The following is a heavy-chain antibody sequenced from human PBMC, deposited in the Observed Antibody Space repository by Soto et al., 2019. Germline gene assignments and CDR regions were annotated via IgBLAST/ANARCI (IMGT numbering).Heavy chain of an antibody. D-gene: IGHD6-13*01. Sequence: GGSRRLSCAASGFTFSSYGMHWVRQAPGKGLEWVAVISYDGSNKYYADSVKGRFTISRDNSKNTLYLQMNSLRAEDTAVYYCAKERRGSSSRHYYYGMDVWGQGTTVTVSS. V-gene: IGHV3-30*18. CDR3: AKERRGSSSRHYYYGMDV. CDR2: ISYDGSNK. CDR1: GFTFSSYG. J-gene: IGHJ6*02.